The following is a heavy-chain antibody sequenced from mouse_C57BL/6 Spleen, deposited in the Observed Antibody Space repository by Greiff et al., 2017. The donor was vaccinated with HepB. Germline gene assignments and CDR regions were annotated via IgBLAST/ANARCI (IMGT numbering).Heavy chain of an antibody. CDR2: IDPSDSYT. CDR1: GYTFTSYW. CDR3: ARRDYDEEAWFAY. D-gene: IGHD2-4*01. Sequence: VQLQQPGAELVKPGASVKLSCKASGYTFTSYWMQWVKQRPGQGLEWIGEIDPSDSYTNYNQKFKGKATLTVDTSSSTAYMQLSSLTSEDSAVYYCARRDYDEEAWFAYWGQGTLVTVSA. J-gene: IGHJ3*01. V-gene: IGHV1-50*01.